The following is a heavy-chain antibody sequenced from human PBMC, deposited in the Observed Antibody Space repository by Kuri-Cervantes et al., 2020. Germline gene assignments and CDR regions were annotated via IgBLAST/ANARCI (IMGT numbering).Heavy chain of an antibody. Sequence: GGSLRLSCAASGFTFSDYYMTWIRQAPGKGLEWISYISSSGGTMYYADSVKGRFTISRDNAKNSLYLQMNSLRAEDTAVYYCARDINWIFDYWGQGTLVTVSS. J-gene: IGHJ4*02. CDR2: ISSSGGTM. V-gene: IGHV3-11*04. CDR3: ARDINWIFDY. D-gene: IGHD1-20*01. CDR1: GFTFSDYY.